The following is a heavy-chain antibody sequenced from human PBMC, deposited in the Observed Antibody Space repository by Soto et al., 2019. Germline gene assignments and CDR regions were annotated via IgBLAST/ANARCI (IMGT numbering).Heavy chain of an antibody. CDR1: GFSLSTSGVG. V-gene: IGHV2-5*02. J-gene: IGHJ3*01. D-gene: IGHD5-18*01. CDR3: THSVDTALPRF. Sequence: QITLKESGPTLVKPTQTLTLTCTFSGFSLSTSGVGVGWIRQPPGKALEWLALIYWDDDKRYSPSLKSRLTITKDTSKNQVVLTMTNMDPLHTSTYYCTHSVDTALPRFWGQGTMVTVSS. CDR2: IYWDDDK.